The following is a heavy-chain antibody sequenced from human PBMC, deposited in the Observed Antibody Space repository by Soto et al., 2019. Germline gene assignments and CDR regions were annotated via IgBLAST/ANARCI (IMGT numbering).Heavy chain of an antibody. V-gene: IGHV1-69*12. CDR1: GGTFRSYA. CDR3: ARRRDIGWELTNWYFDL. CDR2: IIPIFGTA. Sequence: QVQLVQSGAEVKKPGSSVKVSCKASGGTFRSYAISWVRQAPGQGLEWMGGIIPIFGTANYAQKFQGRVTITADESTSTAYMELSSLRSEDTAVYYCARRRDIGWELTNWYFDLWGRGTLVTVSS. D-gene: IGHD1-26*01. J-gene: IGHJ2*01.